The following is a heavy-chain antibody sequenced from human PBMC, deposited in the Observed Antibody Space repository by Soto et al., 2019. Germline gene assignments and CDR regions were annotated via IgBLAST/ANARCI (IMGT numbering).Heavy chain of an antibody. D-gene: IGHD6-19*01. V-gene: IGHV3-30-3*01. J-gene: IGHJ4*02. CDR1: GFTFSSYA. CDR3: ARGPSSLTRFDY. Sequence: GGSLRLSCAASGFTFSSYAMHWVRQAPGKGLEWVEVISYDGSNKYFADSVKGRFTISRDNSKNTLYLQMNSLRGEDTAVYYCARGPSSLTRFDYWGQGTLVTVSS. CDR2: ISYDGSNK.